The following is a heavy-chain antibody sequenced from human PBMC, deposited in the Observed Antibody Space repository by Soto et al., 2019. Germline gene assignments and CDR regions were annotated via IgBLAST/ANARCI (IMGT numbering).Heavy chain of an antibody. D-gene: IGHD2-15*01. CDR1: GGSISSGGYY. Sequence: PSETLSLTCTVSGGSISSGGYYWSWIRQHPGKGLEWIGYIYYSGSTYYNPSLKSRVTISVDTSKNQFSLKLSSVTAADTAVYYCARSPKSIVVVVAAKTSSASDICGPGTMVTVS. V-gene: IGHV4-31*03. CDR3: ARSPKSIVVVVAAKTSSASDI. J-gene: IGHJ3*02. CDR2: IYYSGST.